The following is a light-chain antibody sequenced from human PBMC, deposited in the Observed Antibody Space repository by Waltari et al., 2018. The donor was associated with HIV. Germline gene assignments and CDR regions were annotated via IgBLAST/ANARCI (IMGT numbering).Light chain of an antibody. J-gene: IGLJ3*02. CDR1: AADVGNER. Sequence: QAGLTQPPAVSQALGQPATRSFTGGAADVGNERAPWLQQYQGLPPKLLSYRNNKRASGISHKFSAARAGNTVFLTIAGLQPEDEADYYCSAWDGRLSAWVFGGGTKLTVL. V-gene: IGLV10-54*04. CDR3: SAWDGRLSAWV. CDR2: RNN.